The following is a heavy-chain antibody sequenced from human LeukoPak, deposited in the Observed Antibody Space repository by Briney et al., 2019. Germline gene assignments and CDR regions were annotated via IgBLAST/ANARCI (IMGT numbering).Heavy chain of an antibody. J-gene: IGHJ3*02. Sequence: SETLSLTCTVSGDSISDYYWSWFRQPPGKGLEWIGYIYYTGSTNYNPSLKSRVTISVGTSKIHFSLKLNSVTAADTAVYYCARDRGYSYGYSFDMWGQGTMVTVSS. D-gene: IGHD5-18*01. CDR1: GDSISDYY. CDR2: IYYTGST. V-gene: IGHV4-59*01. CDR3: ARDRGYSYGYSFDM.